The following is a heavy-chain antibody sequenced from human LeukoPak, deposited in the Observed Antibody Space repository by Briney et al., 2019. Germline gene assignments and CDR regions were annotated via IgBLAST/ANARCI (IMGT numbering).Heavy chain of an antibody. J-gene: IGHJ6*02. CDR1: GFTFRKYW. CDR3: ARLTALNDYGDYVYYYYYGMDV. Sequence: PGGSLRLSCTASGFTFRKYWLHWVRQAPGKGLVWVSRINPDDGSTSYADSVKGRFTISRDNAKNSLYLQMNSLRAEDTAVYYCARLTALNDYGDYVYYYYYGMDVWGQGTTVTVSS. V-gene: IGHV3-74*01. D-gene: IGHD4-17*01. CDR2: INPDDGST.